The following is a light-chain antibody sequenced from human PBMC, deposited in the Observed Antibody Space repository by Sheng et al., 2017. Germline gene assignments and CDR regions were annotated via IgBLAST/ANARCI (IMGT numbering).Light chain of an antibody. CDR2: VNSDGSH. V-gene: IGLV4-69*01. J-gene: IGLJ3*02. Sequence: QLVLTQSPSASASLGASVKLTCTLSSGHSRYAIAWHQQQPGKGPLYLMKVNSDGSHTKGDGIPDRFSGSSSGAERYLTISSLQSEDEADYYCQTWGTGIRVFGGGTELTVL. CDR3: QTWGTGIRV. CDR1: SGHSRYA.